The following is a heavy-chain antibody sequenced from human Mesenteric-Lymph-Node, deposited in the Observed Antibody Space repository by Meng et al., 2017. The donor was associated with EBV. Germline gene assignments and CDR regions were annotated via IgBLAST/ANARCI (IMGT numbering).Heavy chain of an antibody. CDR1: GGSFGGYF. CDR2: INHSGST. Sequence: QGQFTPWGAGLLKPSETLSLTCAVYGGSFGGYFWNWIRQPPGKGLEWIGEINHSGSTNYNPSLKSRVTISVDTSRNQFSLKLPSVTAADTAVYYCARAGSSGWSDLDYWGQGTLVTVSS. D-gene: IGHD6-19*01. CDR3: ARAGSSGWSDLDY. J-gene: IGHJ4*02. V-gene: IGHV4-34*01.